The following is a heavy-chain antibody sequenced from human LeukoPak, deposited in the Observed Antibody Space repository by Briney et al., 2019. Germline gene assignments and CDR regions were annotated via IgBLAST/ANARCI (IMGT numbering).Heavy chain of an antibody. J-gene: IGHJ4*02. CDR3: ARDVQNGYGAKRYSFDY. Sequence: PGGSLRLSCAASGFTFSDYYMSWIRQAPGKGLEWVLYISSSGSTIYYADSVKGRFTISRDNAKNSLYLQMNSLRAEDTAVYYCARDVQNGYGAKRYSFDYWGQGTLVTVSS. CDR2: ISSSGSTI. V-gene: IGHV3-11*04. D-gene: IGHD4-17*01. CDR1: GFTFSDYY.